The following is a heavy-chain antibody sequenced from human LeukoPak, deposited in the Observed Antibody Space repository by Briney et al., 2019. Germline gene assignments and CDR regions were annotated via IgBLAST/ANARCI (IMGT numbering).Heavy chain of an antibody. J-gene: IGHJ6*02. D-gene: IGHD1-26*01. CDR1: GYTFTSYG. Sequence: GASVKVSCKASGYTFTSYGISWVRQAPGQGLEWMGWISAYNGNTNYAQKLQGRVTMTTDTSTSTAYMELRSLRSDDTAVYYCARDSGSMTAGYYYYDIHVWGQGTTVTVSS. V-gene: IGHV1-18*01. CDR2: ISAYNGNT. CDR3: ARDSGSMTAGYYYYDIHV.